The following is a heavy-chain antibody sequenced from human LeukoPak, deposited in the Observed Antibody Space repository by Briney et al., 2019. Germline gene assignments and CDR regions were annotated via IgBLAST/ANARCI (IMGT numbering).Heavy chain of an antibody. D-gene: IGHD5-24*01. J-gene: IGHJ4*02. Sequence: GGSLRLSXAASGFTFSSYWMSWVRQAPGKGLEWVANMKYDGSEKYYVDSVKGRFTISRDNAKNSLYLQMNSLGAEDTAVYYCGSSEDGYIDYWGQGTRVSVSS. CDR3: GSSEDGYIDY. V-gene: IGHV3-7*01. CDR2: MKYDGSEK. CDR1: GFTFSSYW.